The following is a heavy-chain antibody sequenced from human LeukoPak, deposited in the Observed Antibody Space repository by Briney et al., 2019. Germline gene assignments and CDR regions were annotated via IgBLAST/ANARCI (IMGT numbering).Heavy chain of an antibody. CDR1: GGSFSGYY. J-gene: IGHJ5*02. V-gene: IGHV4-34*01. CDR2: INHSGNT. CDR3: ARRHDYYYGSGSHNNWSDP. Sequence: SETLSLTCAVYGGSFSGYYWNWIRQPPGKGLEWIGEINHSGNTNYNPSLKSRVNILVDTSKKQFSLKVSSVTAADTAVYYCARRHDYYYGSGSHNNWSDPWGQGSLVTVSS. D-gene: IGHD3-10*01.